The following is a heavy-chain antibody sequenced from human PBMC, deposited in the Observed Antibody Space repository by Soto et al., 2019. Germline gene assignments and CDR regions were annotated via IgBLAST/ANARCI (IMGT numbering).Heavy chain of an antibody. CDR1: GFTFSNYG. D-gene: IGHD3-10*01. J-gene: IGHJ6*02. Sequence: QVQLVESGGGVVQPGRSLTLSCAASGFTFSNYGMHWVRQAPGKGLEWVAVILNDGSNRYHADSVKDRFTISRDNSKNTLYLQMNGLRAEDTAVYYCARDDEYSGNGMDGWGQGTTVTVS. CDR2: ILNDGSNR. V-gene: IGHV3-33*01. CDR3: ARDDEYSGNGMDG.